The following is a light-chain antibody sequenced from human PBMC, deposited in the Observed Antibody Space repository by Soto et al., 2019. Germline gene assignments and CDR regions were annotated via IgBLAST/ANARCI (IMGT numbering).Light chain of an antibody. CDR2: EVS. V-gene: IGKV2-30*01. CDR1: RSILNSDGGTY. Sequence: DVVLTQSPLSLPVTLGQPASISCKSTRSILNSDGGTYLNWFQQRPGQSPRRLIYEVSNRGSGVPDRFSGSGSGTDFTLRINRVEAEDVGVYYCMQGTHWPYTFGQGTKLEIK. J-gene: IGKJ2*01. CDR3: MQGTHWPYT.